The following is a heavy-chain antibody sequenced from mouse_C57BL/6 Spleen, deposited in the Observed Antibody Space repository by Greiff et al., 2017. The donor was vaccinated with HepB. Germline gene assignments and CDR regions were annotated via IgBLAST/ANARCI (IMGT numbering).Heavy chain of an antibody. CDR3: ARSGGYYDY. CDR1: GYSFTSYY. CDR2: IYPGSGNT. V-gene: IGHV1-66*01. D-gene: IGHD2-3*01. Sequence: QVQLKQSGPELVKPGASVKISCKASGYSFTSYYIHWVKQRPGQGLEWIGWIYPGSGNTKYNEKFKGKATLTADTSSSTAYMQLSSLTAEDSAVYYCARSGGYYDYWGQGTTLTVSS. J-gene: IGHJ2*01.